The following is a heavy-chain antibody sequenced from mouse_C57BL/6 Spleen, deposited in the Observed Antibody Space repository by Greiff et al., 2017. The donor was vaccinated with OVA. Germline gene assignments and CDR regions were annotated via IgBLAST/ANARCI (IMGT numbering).Heavy chain of an antibody. V-gene: IGHV5-12*01. CDR1: GFTFSDYY. CDR3: ARHDYDYDGGYAMDY. J-gene: IGHJ4*01. D-gene: IGHD2-4*01. Sequence: EVNLVESGGGLVQPGGSLKLSCAASGFTFSDYYMYWVRQTPEKRLEWVAYISNGGGSTYYPDTVKGRFTISRDNAKNTLYLQMSRLKSEDTAMYYCARHDYDYDGGYAMDYWGQGTSVTVSS. CDR2: ISNGGGST.